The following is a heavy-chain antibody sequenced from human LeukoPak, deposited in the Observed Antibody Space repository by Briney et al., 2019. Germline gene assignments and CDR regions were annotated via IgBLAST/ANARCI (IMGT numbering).Heavy chain of an antibody. Sequence: GASVKVSCKASSYSFTSYGISWVRQAPGQGLEWMGWISAYNGNTNYAQKLQGRVTMTTDTSTSTAYMELRSLRSDDTAVYYCARASADYYDSSGYPVDYWGQGTLVTVSS. CDR2: ISAYNGNT. V-gene: IGHV1-18*01. CDR3: ARASADYYDSSGYPVDY. D-gene: IGHD3-22*01. J-gene: IGHJ4*02. CDR1: SYSFTSYG.